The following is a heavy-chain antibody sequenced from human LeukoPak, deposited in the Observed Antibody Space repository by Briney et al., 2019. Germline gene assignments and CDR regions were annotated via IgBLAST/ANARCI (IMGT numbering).Heavy chain of an antibody. CDR1: GGSISIYY. CDR3: ARGYCNSTSCYRYYYYMDV. V-gene: IGHV4-59*01. CDR2: IYYSGST. Sequence: SETLSLTCTVSGGSISIYYWSWIRQPPRKGLEWIGYIYYSGSTNYNPSLKSRVTISVDTSKNQFSLKLSSVTAADTAVYYCARGYCNSTSCYRYYYYMDVWGKGTTVTVSS. J-gene: IGHJ6*03. D-gene: IGHD2-2*01.